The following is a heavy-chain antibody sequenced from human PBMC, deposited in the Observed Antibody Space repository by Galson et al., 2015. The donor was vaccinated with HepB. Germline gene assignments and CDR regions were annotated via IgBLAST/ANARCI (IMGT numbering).Heavy chain of an antibody. CDR2: LYANRKT. CDR3: ASDLKQKLGYFDL. J-gene: IGHJ2*01. Sequence: SLRLSCAASGFSVSTNYMTWVRQAPGNGLEWVSLLYANRKTYHAESVEGRFTISRDNSKNILYLQMNSLRAEDTAVYYRASDLKQKLGYFDLWGRGTLVTVSS. V-gene: IGHV3-66*01. CDR1: GFSVSTNY. D-gene: IGHD1-1*01.